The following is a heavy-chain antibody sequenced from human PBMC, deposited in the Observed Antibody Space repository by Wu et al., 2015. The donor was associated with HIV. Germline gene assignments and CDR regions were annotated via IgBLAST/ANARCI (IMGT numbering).Heavy chain of an antibody. D-gene: IGHD6-19*01. CDR2: FDPEDGET. CDR1: GYTLTELS. J-gene: IGHJ6*02. CDR3: ATGSSGYSSGWGGTTYYYGMDV. Sequence: QVQLVQSGAEVKKPGASVKVSCKVSGYTLTELSMHWVRQAPGKGLEWMGGFDPEDGETIYAQKFQGRVTMTEDTSTDTAYMELSSLRSEDTAVYYCATGSSGYSSGWGGTTYYYGMDVWGQGTTVTGLL. V-gene: IGHV1-24*01.